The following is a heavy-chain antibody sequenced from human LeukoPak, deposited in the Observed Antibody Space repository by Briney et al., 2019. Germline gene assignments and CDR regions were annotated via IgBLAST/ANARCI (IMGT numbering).Heavy chain of an antibody. V-gene: IGHV3-21*01. Sequence: PGGSLRLSCAASGFTFSSYSMNWVRQAPGKGLEWVSSISSSSSYIYYADSVKGRFTISRDNAQNSLYLQMNSLRAEDTAVYYCARTPILTGYYFHDYWGQGTLVTVSS. CDR2: ISSSSSYI. D-gene: IGHD3-9*01. CDR1: GFTFSSYS. J-gene: IGHJ4*02. CDR3: ARTPILTGYYFHDY.